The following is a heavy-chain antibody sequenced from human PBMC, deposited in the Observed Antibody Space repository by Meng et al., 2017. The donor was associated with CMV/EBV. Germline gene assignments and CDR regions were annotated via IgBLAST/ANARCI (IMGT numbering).Heavy chain of an antibody. J-gene: IGHJ4*02. V-gene: IGHV1-2*02. CDR3: ARLGSTDDY. D-gene: IGHD2-15*01. Sequence: HVQPVAAGAVVTNPGASLNGPCKASGHTFTGYNMHWVRQAPGQGLEWMGWINPNSGGTNYAQKFQGRVTMTRDTSISTAYMELSRLRSDDTAVYYCARLGSTDDYWGQGTLVTVSS. CDR2: INPNSGGT. CDR1: GHTFTGYN.